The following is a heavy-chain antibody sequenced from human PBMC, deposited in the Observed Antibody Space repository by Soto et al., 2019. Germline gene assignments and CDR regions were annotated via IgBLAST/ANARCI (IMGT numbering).Heavy chain of an antibody. CDR2: IIPIFGTA. V-gene: IGHV1-69*12. Sequence: QVQLVQSGAEVKKPGSSVKVSCKASGGTFSSYAISWVRQAPGQGLEWMGGIIPIFGTANYAQKFQGRVTITADESTSTAYMELSSLRSEDTAVYYCARDFGSGSYDVWWPLQHWGQGTLVTVSS. CDR1: GGTFSSYA. CDR3: ARDFGSGSYDVWWPLQH. J-gene: IGHJ1*01. D-gene: IGHD3-10*01.